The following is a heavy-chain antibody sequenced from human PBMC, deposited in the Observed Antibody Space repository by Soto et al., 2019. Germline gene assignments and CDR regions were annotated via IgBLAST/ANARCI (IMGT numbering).Heavy chain of an antibody. V-gene: IGHV4-4*02. D-gene: IGHD3-22*01. Sequence: PSETLSLTCVVSGGSISSTNWWTWVRQTPGKGLEWIGEVYHTGSTKYNPSLKNRVTISVDKSNNQFSLNLKSVTAADTAVYYCARLLPYDSSGYHWGQGTLVTVSS. CDR3: ARLLPYDSSGYH. CDR2: VYHTGST. CDR1: GGSISSTNW. J-gene: IGHJ4*02.